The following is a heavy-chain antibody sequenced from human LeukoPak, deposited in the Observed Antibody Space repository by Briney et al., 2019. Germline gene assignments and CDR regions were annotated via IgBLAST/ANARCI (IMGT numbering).Heavy chain of an antibody. Sequence: ASVKVSCKASGYTFTSYGISWVRQAPGQGLEWMGWISAYNGNTNYAQKLQGRVTMTTDTSTSTAYMELRSLRSDDTAVYYCARVPGTYYYDSSGEFDYWGQGTLVTVSS. CDR1: GYTFTSYG. V-gene: IGHV1-18*01. J-gene: IGHJ4*02. CDR3: ARVPGTYYYDSSGEFDY. D-gene: IGHD3-22*01. CDR2: ISAYNGNT.